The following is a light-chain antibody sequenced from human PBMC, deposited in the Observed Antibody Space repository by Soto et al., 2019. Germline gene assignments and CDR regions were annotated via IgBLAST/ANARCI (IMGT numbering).Light chain of an antibody. CDR2: GAS. J-gene: IGKJ4*02. CDR1: KSVSNNY. Sequence: EIVITQSPGTRSLSPGERATLSCRASKSVSNNYLAWYQQKPGQAPXLLTYGASNSATGIPDMSGSSCSRTVFTLTISIMEPEYAAVYYCQQDSSPGTFGRGTKVDIK. V-gene: IGKV3-20*01. CDR3: QQDSSPGT.